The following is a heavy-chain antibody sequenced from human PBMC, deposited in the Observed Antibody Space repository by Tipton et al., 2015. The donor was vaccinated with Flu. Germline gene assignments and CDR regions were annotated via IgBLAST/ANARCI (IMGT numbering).Heavy chain of an antibody. D-gene: IGHD6-19*01. CDR3: AKVIPELVAGLDD. V-gene: IGHV3-30*18. CDR2: ISDDGNEK. Sequence: QLVQSGGGVVQPGRSLRLSCATSGFTFRSYGFHWVRQAPGKGLEWVAFISDDGNEKYYADSVKGRFTISRDNYENTLYLQMNSLRAEDTAVYYCAKVIPELVAGLDDWGQGTLVTVSS. CDR1: GFTFRSYG. J-gene: IGHJ4*02.